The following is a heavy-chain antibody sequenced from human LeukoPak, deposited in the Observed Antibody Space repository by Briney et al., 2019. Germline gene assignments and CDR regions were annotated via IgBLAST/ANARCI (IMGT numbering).Heavy chain of an antibody. CDR3: ARDRTGYGNYYFDS. CDR2: IISTYGAS. Sequence: ASVKVSCKASGHTVRKYAIGWVRQAPGQGLEWIGGIISTYGASNSAQKFQGRVTLTTDESANTAYMELRSLRSEDTAVYYCARDRTGYGNYYFDSWGQGTPVTVSS. V-gene: IGHV1-69*05. J-gene: IGHJ4*02. D-gene: IGHD5-18*01. CDR1: GHTVRKYA.